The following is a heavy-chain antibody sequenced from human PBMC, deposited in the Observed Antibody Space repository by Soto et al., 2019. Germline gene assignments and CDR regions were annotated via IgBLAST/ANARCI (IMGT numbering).Heavy chain of an antibody. CDR1: GGAFSSYA. V-gene: IGHV1-69*01. J-gene: IGHJ6*02. D-gene: IGHD3-3*01. CDR2: IIPIFGTA. Sequence: LVKVSFNASGGAFSSYASVWVRQAHGQGLEWMGGIIPIFGTANYAQKFQGRVTITADESTSTAYMELSSLRSEDTAVYYCARSKGFWSGYYTEYYYYGMTSGAKGPRSTSP. CDR3: ARSKGFWSGYYTEYYYYGMTS.